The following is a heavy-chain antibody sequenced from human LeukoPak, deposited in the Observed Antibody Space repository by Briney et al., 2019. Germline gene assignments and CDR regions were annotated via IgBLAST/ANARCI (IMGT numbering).Heavy chain of an antibody. V-gene: IGHV3-74*01. CDR1: GFTFSTYW. CDR3: ARALGDI. CDR2: INGDGSST. Sequence: GGSLRLSCAASGFTFSTYWMHWVRQAPGKGLVWVSRINGDGSSTSYGDSVKGRFTISRDNAKNTLYLQMNGLRDEDTAVYYCARALGDIRGQGTLVTVSS. J-gene: IGHJ4*02.